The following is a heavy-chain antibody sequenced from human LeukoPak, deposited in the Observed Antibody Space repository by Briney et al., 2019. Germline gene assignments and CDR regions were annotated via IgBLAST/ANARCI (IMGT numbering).Heavy chain of an antibody. CDR2: IIHGGSI. CDR1: GGSFSGYY. CDR3: ARASQTGIPGGYCSGDTCVNYFDY. Sequence: SETLSLTCAVYGGSFSGYYWSWIRQPPGKGLEWIGEIIHGGSINYNPSLKSRVTISVDTSKNQFFLKLNSVTAADTAVYYCARASQTGIPGGYCSGDTCVNYFDYWGQGTVVTVSS. D-gene: IGHD2-15*01. V-gene: IGHV4-34*12. J-gene: IGHJ4*02.